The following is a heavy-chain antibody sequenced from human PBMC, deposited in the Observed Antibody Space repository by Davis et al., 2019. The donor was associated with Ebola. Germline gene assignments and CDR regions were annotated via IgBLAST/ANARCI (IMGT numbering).Heavy chain of an antibody. CDR2: IYPGDSDT. V-gene: IGHV5-51*01. Sequence: GESLKISCKGSGYSFTSYWIGWVRQMPGKGLEWMGIIYPGDSDTRYSPPFLGQVTISADKSITTAYLHWSGLRASDTAMYYCASLRRTITGMDDAFDVWGQGTMVTVSS. J-gene: IGHJ3*01. CDR3: ASLRRTITGMDDAFDV. D-gene: IGHD1-20*01. CDR1: GYSFTSYW.